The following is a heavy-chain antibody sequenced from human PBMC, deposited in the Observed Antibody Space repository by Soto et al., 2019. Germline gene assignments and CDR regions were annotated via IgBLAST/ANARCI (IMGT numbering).Heavy chain of an antibody. CDR2: IFPRDSDT. Sequence: ESLKISCQGSGYTFSNHWINWVRLVPGKGLEWMGIIFPRDSDTRYSPSLQGQVIISVDKSTNTAYLQWTRLTASDTAIYYCAKSIEGGPMDVWGQGTTVTVSS. CDR3: AKSIEGGPMDV. D-gene: IGHD1-26*01. CDR1: GYTFSNHW. J-gene: IGHJ6*02. V-gene: IGHV5-51*01.